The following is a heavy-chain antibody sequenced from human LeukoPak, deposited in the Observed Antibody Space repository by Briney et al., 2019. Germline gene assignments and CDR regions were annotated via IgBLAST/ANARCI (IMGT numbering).Heavy chain of an antibody. CDR2: INHSGST. J-gene: IGHJ4*02. D-gene: IGHD1-1*01. CDR1: GGSFSGYY. CDR3: ARELSYNWNPKRYYFDY. Sequence: PSETLSLTCAVYGGSFSGYYWSWIRQPPGKGLEWIGEINHSGSTNYNPSLKSRVTISVDTSKNQFSLKLSSVTAADTAVYYCARELSYNWNPKRYYFDYWGQGTLVTVSS. V-gene: IGHV4-34*01.